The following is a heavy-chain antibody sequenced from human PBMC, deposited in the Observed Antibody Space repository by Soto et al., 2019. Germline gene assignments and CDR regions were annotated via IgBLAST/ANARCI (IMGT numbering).Heavy chain of an antibody. CDR3: VRGVDSSFDY. D-gene: IGHD6-13*01. J-gene: IGHJ4*02. CDR1: QDSVSSNSAA. CDR2: TYYRSKWKN. V-gene: IGHV6-1*01. Sequence: QTLSLTCVISQDSVSSNSAAWNCVRQAPSRGLEWLGRTYYRSKWKNDYALSVNSRITINPDTSKNQFSLQLNSVTPEDTAVYYCVRGVDSSFDYWGQGTLVTVSS.